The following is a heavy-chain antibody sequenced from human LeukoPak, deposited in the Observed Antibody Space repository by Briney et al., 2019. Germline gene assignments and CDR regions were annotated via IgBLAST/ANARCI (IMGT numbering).Heavy chain of an antibody. J-gene: IGHJ4*02. CDR2: AYFIGRT. V-gene: IGHV4-39*01. D-gene: IGHD1-26*01. CDR3: ARRGNWSYVLDN. Sequence: PSETLSLTCTVSGGSISSSNYYWGWICQPPGKGLEWIGSAYFIGRTNYDPSFKSRVTISVDTSKNQFSLKLSSVTAADTAVYYCARRGNWSYVLDNWGQGTLAIVSS. CDR1: GGSISSSNYY.